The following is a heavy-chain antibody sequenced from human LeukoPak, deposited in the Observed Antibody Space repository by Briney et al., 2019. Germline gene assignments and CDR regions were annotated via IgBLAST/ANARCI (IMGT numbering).Heavy chain of an antibody. CDR1: GFTFSDYA. CDR2: VSGSAHKI. V-gene: IGHV3-23*01. J-gene: IGHJ4*02. D-gene: IGHD5-18*01. CDR3: AGRPTGYSSGYVY. Sequence: GGSLRLSCVVSGFTFSDYAMSWVRQAPANGRDWVSVVSGSAHKIRYADSVKGRFTISRDNSENTVYLQMNNLRAEDTALYYCAGRPTGYSSGYVYWGQGALVTVSS.